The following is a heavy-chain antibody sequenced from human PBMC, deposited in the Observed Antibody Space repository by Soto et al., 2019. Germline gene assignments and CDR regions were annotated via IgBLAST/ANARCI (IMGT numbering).Heavy chain of an antibody. D-gene: IGHD2-15*01. Sequence: GGSLRLSCAASGFTFSSYAMSWVRQAPGKGLEWVSAISGSGGSTYYADSVKGRFTISRDNSKNTLYLQMNSLRAEDTAVYYCAKDAGAGYCSGGSCYLNWFDPWGQGTLVTVSS. CDR2: ISGSGGST. J-gene: IGHJ5*02. V-gene: IGHV3-23*01. CDR1: GFTFSSYA. CDR3: AKDAGAGYCSGGSCYLNWFDP.